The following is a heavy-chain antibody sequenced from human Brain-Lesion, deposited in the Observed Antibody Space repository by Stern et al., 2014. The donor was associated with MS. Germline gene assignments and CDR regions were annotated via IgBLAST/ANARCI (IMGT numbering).Heavy chain of an antibody. Sequence: EVQLVESGGGLVQPGGSLTISCTAAGFTFGNYWMTWVRQAPGKGLEWVANIKEDGTEKNYVDSVKGRFTIPRDNARNSFYLQMNSLRVEDTALYYCARVYNTIYGIVTQRGSGMDVWGQGTTVIVSS. V-gene: IGHV3-7*01. CDR2: IKEDGTEK. D-gene: IGHD3-3*01. CDR3: ARVYNTIYGIVTQRGSGMDV. J-gene: IGHJ6*02. CDR1: GFTFGNYW.